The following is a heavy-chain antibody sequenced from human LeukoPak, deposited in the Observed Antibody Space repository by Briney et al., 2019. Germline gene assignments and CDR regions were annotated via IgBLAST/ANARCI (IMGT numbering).Heavy chain of an antibody. D-gene: IGHD2-15*01. J-gene: IGHJ5*02. V-gene: IGHV4-59*12. CDR1: GDSISNYY. Sequence: PSETLSLTCTVSGDSISNYYWSWIRQPPGKGLEWIGYIYYSGSTNYNPSLKSRVTMSVDTSKNQFSLKLSSVTAADTAVYYCARDRAYCSGGSCYNWFDPWGQGTLVTVSS. CDR2: IYYSGST. CDR3: ARDRAYCSGGSCYNWFDP.